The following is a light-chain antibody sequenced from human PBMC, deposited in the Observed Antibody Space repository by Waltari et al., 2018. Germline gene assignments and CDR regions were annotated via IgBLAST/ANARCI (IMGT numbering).Light chain of an antibody. CDR3: QHYYSSPLT. V-gene: IGKV4-1*01. CDR1: QRVLNSSNNKNY. CDR2: WAS. J-gene: IGKJ4*01. Sequence: DIVMTQSPDSLAVSLGERATINCKSSQRVLNSSNNKNYLAWYQPKPGQPPKLLIYWASTRESGVPDRFSGSGSGTDFTLTISSLQAEDVAVYYCQHYYSSPLTFGGGTKVAIK.